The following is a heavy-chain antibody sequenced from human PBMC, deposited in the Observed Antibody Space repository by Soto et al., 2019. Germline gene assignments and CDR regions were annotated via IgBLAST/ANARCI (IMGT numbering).Heavy chain of an antibody. D-gene: IGHD1-1*01. V-gene: IGHV3-11*01. CDR1: GFTFSDYY. CDR3: ARGLGELEPFDY. Sequence: GGSLRLSCAASGFTFSDYYMSWIRQAPGKGLEWVSYISNSGTTIYYADSVKGRFTISRDNAKDSLYLHINSLRAVDTAVYYCARGLGELEPFDYWGHGTQVTVYS. CDR2: ISNSGTTI. J-gene: IGHJ4*01.